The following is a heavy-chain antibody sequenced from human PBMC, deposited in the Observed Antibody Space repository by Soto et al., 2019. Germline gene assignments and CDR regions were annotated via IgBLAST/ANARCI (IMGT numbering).Heavy chain of an antibody. V-gene: IGHV3-48*03. CDR2: VSSSGSTI. CDR3: ARETNKLDY. Sequence: LRLSCAASGFTFSSYEMNWVRQAPGKGLEWVSYVSSSGSTIYYADSVKGRFTISRDNAKNSLYLQMNSLRAEDTAVYYCARETNKLDYWGQGTLVTVSS. CDR1: GFTFSSYE. J-gene: IGHJ4*02.